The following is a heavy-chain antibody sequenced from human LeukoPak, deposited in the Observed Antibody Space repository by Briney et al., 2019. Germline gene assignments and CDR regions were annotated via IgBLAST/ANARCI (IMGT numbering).Heavy chain of an antibody. CDR1: GFTFSSYA. CDR2: ISGSGGTT. CDR3: AKGVRCSGGSCSVIGYYYGMDV. J-gene: IGHJ6*02. V-gene: IGHV3-23*01. D-gene: IGHD2-15*01. Sequence: PGGSLRLSCAASGFTFSSYAMSWVRQAPGKGLEWVSAISGSGGTTYYADSVKGRFTISRDNSKNTLYLQMNSLRAEDTAVYYCAKGVRCSGGSCSVIGYYYGMDVWGQGTTVTVSS.